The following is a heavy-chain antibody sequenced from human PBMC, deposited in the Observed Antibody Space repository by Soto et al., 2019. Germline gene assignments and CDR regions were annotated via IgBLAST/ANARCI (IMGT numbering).Heavy chain of an antibody. Sequence: QVQLVQSGAEVKKPGASVEVSCKASGYTFTGYYMHWVRQAPGQGLEWMGWINPNSGGTNYAQKFQGWVTMTRDTSISTAYMELSRLRSDDTAVYYCARGTLYYYDSSGLRAFDIWGQGTMVTVSS. D-gene: IGHD3-22*01. CDR3: ARGTLYYYDSSGLRAFDI. CDR2: INPNSGGT. J-gene: IGHJ3*02. CDR1: GYTFTGYY. V-gene: IGHV1-2*04.